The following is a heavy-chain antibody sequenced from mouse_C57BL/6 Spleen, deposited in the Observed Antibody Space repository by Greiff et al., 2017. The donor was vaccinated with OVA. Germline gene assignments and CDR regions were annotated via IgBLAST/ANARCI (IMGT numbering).Heavy chain of an antibody. CDR2: IYPGSGST. J-gene: IGHJ3*01. Sequence: VKLQQPGAELVKPGASVKMSCKASGYTFTSYWITWVKQRPGQGLEWIGDIYPGSGSTNYNEKFKSKATLTVDTSSSTAYMQLSSLTSEDSAVYYCAREDIYYYGSSPFAYWGQGTLVTVSA. V-gene: IGHV1-55*01. CDR3: AREDIYYYGSSPFAY. D-gene: IGHD1-1*01. CDR1: GYTFTSYW.